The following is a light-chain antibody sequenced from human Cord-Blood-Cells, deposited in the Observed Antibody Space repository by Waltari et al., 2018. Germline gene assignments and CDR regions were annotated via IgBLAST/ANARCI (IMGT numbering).Light chain of an antibody. CDR2: QDS. V-gene: IGLV3-1*01. J-gene: IGLJ2*01. Sequence: SYQLPQPPSVSVSPGQTASITCSAAKLGDKYACWYQQKPGQSPVLVIYQDSKRPSGIPERFSGSNSGNTATLTISGTQAMDEADYYCQAWDSSTVVFGGGTKLTVL. CDR3: QAWDSSTVV. CDR1: KLGDKY.